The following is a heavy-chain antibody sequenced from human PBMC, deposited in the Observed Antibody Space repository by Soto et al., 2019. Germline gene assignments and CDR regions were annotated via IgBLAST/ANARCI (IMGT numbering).Heavy chain of an antibody. Sequence: QGQLVQSGGGVGQPWTAVRLYCEASGFTFSKYGMHWVRQAPGKGLEWVSLISSGGSKTYYADSVKVRFTISRDNSKNMLYLQMNSLRAEDTAVYYCAKARYYYDTSISYFDYWGQGTLVTVSS. J-gene: IGHJ4*02. CDR3: AKARYYYDTSISYFDY. CDR1: GFTFSKYG. V-gene: IGHV3-30*18. D-gene: IGHD3-22*01. CDR2: ISSGGSKT.